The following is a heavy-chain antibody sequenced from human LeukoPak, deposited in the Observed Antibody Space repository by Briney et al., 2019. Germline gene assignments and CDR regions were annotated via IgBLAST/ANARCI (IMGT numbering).Heavy chain of an antibody. CDR1: GGTFSSYA. CDR3: ARDGVSGSYGY. Sequence: GASVKVSCKASGGTFSSYAISWVRQAPGQWLEWMGGIIPIFGTANYAQKFQGRVTITTDESTSTAYMELSSLRSEDTAVYYCARDGVSGSYGYWGQGTLVTVSS. CDR2: IIPIFGTA. V-gene: IGHV1-69*05. J-gene: IGHJ4*02. D-gene: IGHD1-26*01.